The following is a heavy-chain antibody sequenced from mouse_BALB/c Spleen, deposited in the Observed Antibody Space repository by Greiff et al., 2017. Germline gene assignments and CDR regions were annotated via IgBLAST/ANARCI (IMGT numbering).Heavy chain of an antibody. J-gene: IGHJ4*01. CDR3: ARGEYGLYAMDY. CDR2: ISSGGSYT. Sequence: EVKLVESGGGLVKPGGSLKLSCAASGFTFSSYTMSWVRQTPEKRLEWVATISSGGSYTYYPDSVKGRFTISRDNAKNTLYLQMSSLKSEDTAMYYCARGEYGLYAMDYWGEGTSVTVSS. CDR1: GFTFSSYT. V-gene: IGHV5-6-4*01. D-gene: IGHD1-2*01.